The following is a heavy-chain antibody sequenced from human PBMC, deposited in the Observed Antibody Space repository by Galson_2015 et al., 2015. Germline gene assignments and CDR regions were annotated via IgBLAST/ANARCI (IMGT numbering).Heavy chain of an antibody. CDR2: TYYKSKWYN. CDR3: ARDNYCSDGSCYRARFDI. V-gene: IGHV6-1*01. J-gene: IGHJ3*02. D-gene: IGHD2-15*01. CDR1: GDSVSSNSAA. Sequence: CAISGDSVSSNSAAWNWIRQSPSRGLEWLGRTYYKSKWYNDYAVSVKSRININPDTSRNQFSLQLNSVTPEDTAVYYCARDNYCSDGSCYRARFDIWGQGTMVTVSS.